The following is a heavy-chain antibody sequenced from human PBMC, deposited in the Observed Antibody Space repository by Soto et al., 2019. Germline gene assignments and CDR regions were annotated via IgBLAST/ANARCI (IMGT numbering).Heavy chain of an antibody. CDR2: VYYSGTT. V-gene: IGHV4-61*01. J-gene: IGHJ4*02. D-gene: IGHD1-26*01. CDR1: GGSVSDKTYY. CDR3: ARTKALPNTLRSSYCFDY. Sequence: SETLSLTCAVSGGSVSDKTYYWSWIRQPPGKRLEWIGYVYYSGTTNYNHSLKSRVTISVDLSKNRFSLRLSSVTTADTALYYCARTKALPNTLRSSYCFDYWGQGTLVTVSS.